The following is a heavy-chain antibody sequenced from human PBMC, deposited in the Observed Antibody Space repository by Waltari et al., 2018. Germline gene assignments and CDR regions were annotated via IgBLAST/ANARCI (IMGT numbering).Heavy chain of an antibody. Sequence: QLQLQESGPGLVKPSETLSLTCTVSGGSISSSSYYWGWIRQPPGKGLEWIGSIYYSGSTYYNPALKSRVTISVDTAKNQFSLKLSSVTAADTAVYYCARHAYYDSSGYYPLPSTFFDYWGQGTLVTVSS. D-gene: IGHD3-22*01. CDR3: ARHAYYDSSGYYPLPSTFFDY. CDR2: IYYSGST. CDR1: GGSISSSSYY. J-gene: IGHJ4*02. V-gene: IGHV4-39*01.